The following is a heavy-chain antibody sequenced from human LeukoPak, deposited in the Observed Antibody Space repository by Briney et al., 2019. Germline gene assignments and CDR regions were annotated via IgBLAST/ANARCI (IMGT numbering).Heavy chain of an antibody. V-gene: IGHV4-39*01. J-gene: IGHJ4*02. D-gene: IGHD5-24*01. CDR1: GGSISSNNY. Sequence: SETLSLTCTVSGGSISSNNYWGWIRQPPGMGLEWIGSIHFTINTYYNPSLKSRLTISIDTSKNQFSLRLRSVTAADTAVYYCTRYEEEDGQNAKTIDYWGQGTLVTVSS. CDR3: TRYEEEDGQNAKTIDY. CDR2: IHFTINT.